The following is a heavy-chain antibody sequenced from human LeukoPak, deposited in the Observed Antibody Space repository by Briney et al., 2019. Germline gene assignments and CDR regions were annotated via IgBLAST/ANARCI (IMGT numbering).Heavy chain of an antibody. CDR3: ARERDSSNYVDY. D-gene: IGHD3-22*01. CDR1: GFTFSSYG. J-gene: IGHJ4*02. V-gene: IGHV3-30*02. CDR2: IRYDGSNK. Sequence: HSGGSLRLSCAASGFTFSSYGMHWVRQAPGKGLEWVAFIRYDGSNKYYADSVKGRFTISRDNAKNSLYLQMNSLRAEDTAVYYCARERDSSNYVDYWGQGTLVTVSS.